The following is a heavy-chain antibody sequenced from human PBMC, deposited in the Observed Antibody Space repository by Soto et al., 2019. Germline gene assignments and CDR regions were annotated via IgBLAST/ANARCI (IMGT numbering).Heavy chain of an antibody. Sequence: QVPLVQSGAEVKKPGASVKVSCKASGYTFTSFVISWVRQAPGQGLEWMGWISASNGDTNSAQKFQGRLTMATDTSTITAYMELRSLRSDDTAVYYCARADFGVVPAATYIDHWGQGTRVSVSS. CDR3: ARADFGVVPAATYIDH. CDR2: ISASNGDT. CDR1: GYTFTSFV. D-gene: IGHD6-25*01. J-gene: IGHJ4*02. V-gene: IGHV1-18*01.